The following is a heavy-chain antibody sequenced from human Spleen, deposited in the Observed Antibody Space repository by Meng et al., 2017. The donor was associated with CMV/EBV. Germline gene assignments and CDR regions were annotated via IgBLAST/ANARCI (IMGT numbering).Heavy chain of an antibody. Sequence: ASVKVSCKASGYTFTTYDINWVRQATGQGLEWMGWMNPNSGNTGYAQKFKGRVTLTRVTSISTAYMELSSLTSDDTAVYYFGRTRLEGEPDGRKIKYYNYGRDVWGQGTPVTVSS. D-gene: IGHD1-14*01. CDR2: MNPNSGNT. J-gene: IGHJ6*02. CDR1: GYTFTTYD. V-gene: IGHV1-8*01. CDR3: GRTRLEGEPDGRKIKYYNYGRDV.